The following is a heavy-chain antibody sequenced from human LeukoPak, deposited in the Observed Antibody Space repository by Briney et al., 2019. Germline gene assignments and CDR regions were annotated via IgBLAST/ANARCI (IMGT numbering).Heavy chain of an antibody. V-gene: IGHV4-59*01. CDR3: ARDRRPGYYNYGMDV. CDR2: IYYSGST. D-gene: IGHD3-10*01. CDR1: GGSISSYY. J-gene: IGHJ6*02. Sequence: PSETLSLTCTVSGGSISSYYWSWIRQPPGKGLEWIGYIYYSGSTKYNPSLKSRVTISVDTSKNQFSLKLSSVTAADTAVYYCARDRRPGYYNYGMDVWGQGTTVTVSS.